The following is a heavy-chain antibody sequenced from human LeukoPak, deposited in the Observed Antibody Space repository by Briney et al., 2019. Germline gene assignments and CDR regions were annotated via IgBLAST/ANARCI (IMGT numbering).Heavy chain of an antibody. CDR3: ANLAVSAVAGTNVDY. CDR2: IRYDGSNK. Sequence: GGSLRLSCAASGFTFSSYGMHWVRQAPGEGLEWVAFIRYDGSNKYYADSVKGRFTISRDNSKNTLYLQMNSLRAEDTAVYYCANLAVSAVAGTNVDYWGQGTLVTVSS. J-gene: IGHJ4*02. D-gene: IGHD6-19*01. V-gene: IGHV3-30*02. CDR1: GFTFSSYG.